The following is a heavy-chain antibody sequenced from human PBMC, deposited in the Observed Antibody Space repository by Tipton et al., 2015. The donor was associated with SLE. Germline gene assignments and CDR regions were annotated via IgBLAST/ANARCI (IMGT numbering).Heavy chain of an antibody. CDR2: INHSGST. Sequence: TLSLTCAVYGGSFSGYYWSWIRQPPGKGLEWIGEINHSGSTNYNPSLKSRVTISVDTSKNQFSLKLSSVTAADTAVYCCARGDGYNFDYWGQGTLVTVSS. J-gene: IGHJ4*02. D-gene: IGHD5-24*01. V-gene: IGHV4-34*01. CDR3: ARGDGYNFDY. CDR1: GGSFSGYY.